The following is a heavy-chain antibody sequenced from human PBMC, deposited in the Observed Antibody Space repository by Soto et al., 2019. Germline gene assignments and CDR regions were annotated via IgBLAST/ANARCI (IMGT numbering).Heavy chain of an antibody. D-gene: IGHD3-22*01. CDR2: IKPDGSEK. J-gene: IGHJ3*02. CDR1: GFTFSSYW. Sequence: GGSLRLSCAATGFTFSSYWMSWVRQSPGKGLEWVANIKPDGSEKWYLDSVKGRFTISRDNAKDSLYLQMNSLRAEDTAVYYCARGDYYDNSGPFSDVFDIWGQGIMVTV. V-gene: IGHV3-7*04. CDR3: ARGDYYDNSGPFSDVFDI.